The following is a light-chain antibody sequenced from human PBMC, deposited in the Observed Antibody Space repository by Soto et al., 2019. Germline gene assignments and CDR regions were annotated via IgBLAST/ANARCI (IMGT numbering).Light chain of an antibody. CDR3: QQYYSYPRK. V-gene: IGKV1-8*01. CDR1: QGISSY. Sequence: AIRMTQSPSSLSASTGDRVTITCRASQGISSYLAWYQQKPGKAPKLLIYAASTLQSGVPSRFSGSGSGTDFTLTISCLQSEDFATYYGQQYYSYPRKCGQGTKVEIK. J-gene: IGKJ1*01. CDR2: AAS.